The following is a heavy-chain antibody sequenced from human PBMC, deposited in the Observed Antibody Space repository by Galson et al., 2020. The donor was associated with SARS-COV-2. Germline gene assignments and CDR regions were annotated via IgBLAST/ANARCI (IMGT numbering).Heavy chain of an antibody. CDR3: ARDGGSYMDV. D-gene: IGHD2-15*01. J-gene: IGHJ6*03. V-gene: IGHV3-30*04. Sequence: GSLRLSCAASGFTFSSYAMHWVRQAPGKGLEWVAVISYDGSNKYYADSVKGRFTISRDNSKNTLYLQMNSLRAEDTAVYYCARDGGSYMDVWGKGTTVTVSS. CDR1: GFTFSSYA. CDR2: ISYDGSNK.